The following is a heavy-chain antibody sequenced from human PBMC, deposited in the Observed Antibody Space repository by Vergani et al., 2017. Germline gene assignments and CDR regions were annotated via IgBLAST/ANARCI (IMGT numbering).Heavy chain of an antibody. J-gene: IGHJ4*02. CDR1: GFTFSNAW. V-gene: IGHV3-30*03. CDR2: ISYDGSNK. CDR3: ARHPGGSFKVYGDPNYFDY. Sequence: VQLVESGGGLVKPGGSLRLSCAASGFTFSNAWMSWVRQAPGKGLEWVAVISYDGSNKYYADSVKGRFTISRDNSKNTLYLQMNSLRAEDTAVYYCARHPGGSFKVYGDPNYFDYWGQGTLVTVSS. D-gene: IGHD4-17*01.